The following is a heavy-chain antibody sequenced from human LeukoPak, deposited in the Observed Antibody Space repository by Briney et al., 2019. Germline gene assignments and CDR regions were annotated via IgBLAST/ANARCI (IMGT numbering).Heavy chain of an antibody. CDR3: ARGSGWYHFDY. Sequence: GGSLRLSCAVSGFTFSSYWMSWVRQAPGKGLEWVANIKQDGSERYYVDSVKGRFTISRDNAKNSLYLQMNSLRAEDTAVYYCARGSGWYHFDYWGQGTLVTVSS. V-gene: IGHV3-7*01. D-gene: IGHD6-19*01. CDR2: IKQDGSER. J-gene: IGHJ4*02. CDR1: GFTFSSYW.